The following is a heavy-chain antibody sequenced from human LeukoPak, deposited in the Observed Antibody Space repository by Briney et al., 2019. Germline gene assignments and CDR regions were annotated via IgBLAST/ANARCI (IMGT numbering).Heavy chain of an antibody. CDR2: ITNDGTI. CDR1: GFTFSSYM. CDR3: ARDWRGSLDY. D-gene: IGHD1-26*01. Sequence: GGSLRLSCAASGFTFSSYMMHWVRQAPGKGLVWVSHITNDGTIRYADSVKSRFTISRDKAKNTLYLQMNSLRAEDTAVYYCARDWRGSLDYWGQGTLVIVTS. V-gene: IGHV3-74*01. J-gene: IGHJ4*02.